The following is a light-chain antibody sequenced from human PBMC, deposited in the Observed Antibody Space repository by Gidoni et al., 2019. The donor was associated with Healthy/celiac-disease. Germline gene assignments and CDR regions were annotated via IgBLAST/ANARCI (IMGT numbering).Light chain of an antibody. J-gene: IGKJ1*01. CDR3: QQYKNWPAWT. Sequence: EIVMTQSPATLSVSPGERATLSCGASQSVSSNLAWYQQKPGQAPRLLIYGASTRATGIPARFSGSGSGKEFTLTISSLQSEDFAVYYCQQYKNWPAWTFGQGTKVEIK. CDR1: QSVSSN. CDR2: GAS. V-gene: IGKV3-15*01.